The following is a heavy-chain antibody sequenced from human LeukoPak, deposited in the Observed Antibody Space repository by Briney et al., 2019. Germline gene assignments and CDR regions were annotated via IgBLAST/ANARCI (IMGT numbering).Heavy chain of an antibody. V-gene: IGHV3-21*01. Sequence: GGSLRLSCAASGFTFSSYSMNRVRQAPGKGLEWVSSISSSSSYIYYADSVKGRFTISRDNAKNSLYLQMNSLRAEDTAVYYCARDNHPIYYYGSGSYPPDYWGQGTLVTVSS. J-gene: IGHJ4*02. D-gene: IGHD3-10*01. CDR1: GFTFSSYS. CDR3: ARDNHPIYYYGSGSYPPDY. CDR2: ISSSSSYI.